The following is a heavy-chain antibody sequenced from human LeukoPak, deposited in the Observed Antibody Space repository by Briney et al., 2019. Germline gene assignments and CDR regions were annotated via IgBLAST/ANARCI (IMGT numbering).Heavy chain of an antibody. CDR3: ATTRPYGTTWAGAFED. CDR2: VTSRGGT. CDR1: GFILSSHG. Sequence: PGGSLRLSCAASGFILSSHGMSWVRQAPGKRLEWVSTVTSRGGTDYTDSVKGRFIISGDNSKNTLLLQMNSLRAEDTAVYYCATTRPYGTTWAGAFEDWGQGTPVTVSS. D-gene: IGHD6-19*01. V-gene: IGHV3-23*01. J-gene: IGHJ4*01.